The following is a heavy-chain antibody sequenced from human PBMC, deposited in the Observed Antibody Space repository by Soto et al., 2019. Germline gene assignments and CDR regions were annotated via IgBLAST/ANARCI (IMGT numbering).Heavy chain of an antibody. CDR3: ARHNYDFWSGHTTDYYMDV. CDR1: GGSISSYY. J-gene: IGHJ6*03. D-gene: IGHD3-3*01. CDR2: IYYSGST. V-gene: IGHV4-59*08. Sequence: PSETLSLTCTVSGGSISSYYWSWIRQPPGKGLEWIGYIYYSGSTNYNPSLESRVTISVDTSKNQFSLKLSSVTAADTAVYYCARHNYDFWSGHTTDYYMDVWGKGTTVTVSS.